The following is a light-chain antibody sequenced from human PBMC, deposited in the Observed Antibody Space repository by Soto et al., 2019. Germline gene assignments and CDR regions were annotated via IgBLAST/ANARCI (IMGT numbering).Light chain of an antibody. CDR2: AAS. CDR1: QSINNY. V-gene: IGKV1-39*01. J-gene: IGKJ4*01. Sequence: DIQLTQSPSSLSAYVGDTVTITCRARQSINNYVNWYQQKPGKAPELPIYAASTLQTGLSSRFSGSRSGTDFTLTITNLQPEDSAAYHCQQTYTSPRTFGGGTKVEIK. CDR3: QQTYTSPRT.